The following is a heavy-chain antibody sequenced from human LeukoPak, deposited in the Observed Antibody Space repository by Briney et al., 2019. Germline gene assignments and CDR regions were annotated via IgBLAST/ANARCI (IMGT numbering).Heavy chain of an antibody. V-gene: IGHV4-4*07. J-gene: IGHJ4*02. CDR3: ARGGSSGYYYG. Sequence: SETLSLTCTVSGGSISSYYWSWIRQPAGKGLEWIGRLYTSGSTNYNPSLKSRVTMSVDTSKDQFSLKLTSMTAADTAVYYCARGGSSGYYYGWGQGTLVTVSS. D-gene: IGHD3-22*01. CDR2: LYTSGST. CDR1: GGSISSYY.